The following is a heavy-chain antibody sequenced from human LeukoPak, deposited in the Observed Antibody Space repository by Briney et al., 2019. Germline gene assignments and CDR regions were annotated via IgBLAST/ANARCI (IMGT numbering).Heavy chain of an antibody. CDR3: AKDYYFDSWGFDY. D-gene: IGHD3-22*01. CDR2: ISGGGGST. J-gene: IGHJ4*02. V-gene: IGHV3-23*01. CDR1: GFTFFSYG. Sequence: GGSLRLSCAASGFTFFSYGMSWVRQAPGKGLEWVSAISGGGGSTYYADSVKGRFTISRDNSKNTLYLQMNSLRAEDTAVYYCAKDYYFDSWGFDYCGQGTLVTVSS.